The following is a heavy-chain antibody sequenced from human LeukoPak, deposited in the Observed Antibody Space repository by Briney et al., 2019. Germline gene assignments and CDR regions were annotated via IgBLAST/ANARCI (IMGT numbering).Heavy chain of an antibody. CDR1: GGSISSYY. Sequence: SETLFLTCTVSGGSISSYYWSWIRQPPGKGLEWIGYIYYSGSTNYNPSLKSRVTISVDTSKNQFSLKLSSVTAADTAVYYCARQGSSGWYYYFDYWGQGTLVTVSS. CDR3: ARQGSSGWYYYFDY. CDR2: IYYSGST. V-gene: IGHV4-59*08. D-gene: IGHD6-19*01. J-gene: IGHJ4*02.